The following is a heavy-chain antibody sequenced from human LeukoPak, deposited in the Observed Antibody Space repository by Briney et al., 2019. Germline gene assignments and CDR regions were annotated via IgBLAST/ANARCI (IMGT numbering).Heavy chain of an antibody. D-gene: IGHD5-12*01. Sequence: GRSLRLSCAASGFTFSSYVMHWVRQAPGKGLEWVAVISYDGSNKYYADSVKGRFTISRDNSKNTVYLQMNSLRAEDTAVYYCARVRSRGWGGYDPLSRGMDVWGKGTTVTVSS. CDR2: ISYDGSNK. CDR1: GFTFSSYV. CDR3: ARVRSRGWGGYDPLSRGMDV. J-gene: IGHJ6*04. V-gene: IGHV3-30-3*01.